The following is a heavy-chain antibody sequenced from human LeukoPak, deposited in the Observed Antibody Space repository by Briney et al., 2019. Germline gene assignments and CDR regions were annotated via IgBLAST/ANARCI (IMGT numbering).Heavy chain of an antibody. CDR2: IYPGDSDT. Sequence: GESLKISCKGSGYSFTSYWIGWVRQMPGKGLEWMGIIYPGDSDTRYSPSFQGQVTISADKSISTAYLQWSSLKASDTAMYYCTRQGITMVRGVIITPGNWFDPWGQGTLVTVSS. V-gene: IGHV5-51*01. CDR1: GYSFTSYW. J-gene: IGHJ5*02. CDR3: TRQGITMVRGVIITPGNWFDP. D-gene: IGHD3-10*01.